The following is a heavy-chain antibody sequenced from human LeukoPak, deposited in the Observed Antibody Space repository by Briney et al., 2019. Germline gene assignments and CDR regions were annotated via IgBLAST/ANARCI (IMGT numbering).Heavy chain of an antibody. Sequence: ASVKVSCKASGYTFTGYYMHWVRQAPGQGLEWMGWMNPYSGGTNYAQKFQGRVTITRDTSISTAYMELRRLSSDDTAIYYCARPYCNGGSCHDYFDYWGQGTLVSVSS. CDR2: MNPYSGGT. V-gene: IGHV1-2*02. D-gene: IGHD2-15*01. CDR1: GYTFTGYY. J-gene: IGHJ4*02. CDR3: ARPYCNGGSCHDYFDY.